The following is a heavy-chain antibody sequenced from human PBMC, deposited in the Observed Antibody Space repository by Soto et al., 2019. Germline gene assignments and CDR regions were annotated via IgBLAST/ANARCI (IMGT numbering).Heavy chain of an antibody. CDR1: GFTVSSNY. D-gene: IGHD4-17*01. Sequence: GGSLRLSCAASGFTVSSNYMNWVRQAPGKGLEWVSVIYSGGSTYYADSVKGRFIISSDNSKNTLFLQMNSLRAEDTAVYYCARELAVRSSDALDIWGQGTMVTVSS. CDR2: IYSGGST. V-gene: IGHV3-66*01. J-gene: IGHJ3*02. CDR3: ARELAVRSSDALDI.